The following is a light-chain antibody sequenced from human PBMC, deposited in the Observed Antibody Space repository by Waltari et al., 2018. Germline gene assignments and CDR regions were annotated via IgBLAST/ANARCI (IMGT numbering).Light chain of an antibody. V-gene: IGKV1-39*01. J-gene: IGKJ1*01. CDR2: AAS. CDR1: QTINSY. Sequence: ITCRASQTINSYLNWYQQKPGKAPRLLIYAASSLQGGVPSRFSGSGSGTDFTLTISSLQPEDFATYYCQQSSSTPWTFGQGTKVEIK. CDR3: QQSSSTPWT.